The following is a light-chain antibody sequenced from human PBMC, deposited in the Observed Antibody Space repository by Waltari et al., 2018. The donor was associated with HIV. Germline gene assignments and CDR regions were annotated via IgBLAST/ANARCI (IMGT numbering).Light chain of an antibody. J-gene: IGLJ2*01. CDR2: DVS. V-gene: IGLV2-8*01. CDR1: SSDVGGYKY. CDR3: SSYAGSNNWVV. Sequence: SALTQPPSASGSPGQSVTISCTGPSSDVGGYKYVSWYQQHPGKAPKLMIYDVSKRPSGVPDRFSGSKSGNTASLTVSGLQAEDEADYYCSSYAGSNNWVVFGGGTKLTVL.